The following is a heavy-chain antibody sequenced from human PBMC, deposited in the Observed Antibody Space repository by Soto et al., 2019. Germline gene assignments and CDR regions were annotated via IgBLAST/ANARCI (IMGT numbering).Heavy chain of an antibody. Sequence: QVQLVQSGAEVKKPGSSVKVSCKASGGTFSSYAISWVRQAPGQGLEWMGGIIPIFGTANYAQKFQGRVTITADESTSTAYRELSSLRSEDTAVYYCARKRVAAAGNYYFDYWGQGTLVTVSS. V-gene: IGHV1-69*12. CDR2: IIPIFGTA. D-gene: IGHD6-13*01. CDR1: GGTFSSYA. J-gene: IGHJ4*02. CDR3: ARKRVAAAGNYYFDY.